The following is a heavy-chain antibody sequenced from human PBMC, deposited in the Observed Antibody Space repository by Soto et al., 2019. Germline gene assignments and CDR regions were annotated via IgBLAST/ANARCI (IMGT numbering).Heavy chain of an antibody. J-gene: IGHJ4*02. CDR3: AKGRPYTGIEGLPHLAE. V-gene: IGHV3-23*01. Sequence: GGSLRLSCAASGFSFSSFAMSWVRQAPGKGLAWVTSISAAGGNIFYADSVKGRFTISRDNSKNVLYLQMNSLRGEDTGLYYCAKGRPYTGIEGLPHLAEWVQGTPVTVSS. D-gene: IGHD1-26*01. CDR2: ISAAGGNI. CDR1: GFSFSSFA.